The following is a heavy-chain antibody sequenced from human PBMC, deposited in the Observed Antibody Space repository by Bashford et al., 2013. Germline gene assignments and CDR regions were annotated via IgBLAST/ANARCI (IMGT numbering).Heavy chain of an antibody. CDR3: ARRQNNGFDV. CDR2: STLAMVTT. J-gene: IGHJ3*01. V-gene: IGHV1-3*01. CDR1: GYTFTSYA. Sequence: VASVKVSCKASGYTFTSYAMHWVRQAPDKGLSGWDGSTLAMVTTKYSQKFQDRVTLTRDTSANTAYMELRSLRSEDTAMYFCARRQNNGFDVWGQGTMVTVSS. D-gene: IGHD1/OR15-1a*01.